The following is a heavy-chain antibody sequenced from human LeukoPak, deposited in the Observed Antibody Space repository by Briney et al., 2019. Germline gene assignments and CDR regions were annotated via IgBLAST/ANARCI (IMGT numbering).Heavy chain of an antibody. CDR2: IRYDGSNK. Sequence: GGSLRLSCAASGFTFSSYGMHWVRQAPGKGLEWVAFIRYDGSNKYYADSVKGRFTISRDNFKNTLYLQMNSLRAEDTAVYYCAKVDYYYDSSGYFFDYWGQGTLVTVSS. CDR3: AKVDYYYDSSGYFFDY. V-gene: IGHV3-30*02. D-gene: IGHD3-22*01. J-gene: IGHJ4*02. CDR1: GFTFSSYG.